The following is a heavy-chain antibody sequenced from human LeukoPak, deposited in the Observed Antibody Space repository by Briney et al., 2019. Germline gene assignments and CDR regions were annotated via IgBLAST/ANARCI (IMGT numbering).Heavy chain of an antibody. V-gene: IGHV1-69*06. CDR1: GGTFSSYA. CDR3: ARATTYYDYVWGSPSGNYYYYYMDV. CDR2: IIPIFGTA. D-gene: IGHD3-16*01. Sequence: SVKVSCKASGGTFSSYAISWVRQAPGQGLEWMGRIIPIFGTANYAQKFQGRVTITADKSTSTAYMELSSLRSEDTAVYYCARATTYYDYVWGSPSGNYYYYYMDVWGKGTTVTVSS. J-gene: IGHJ6*03.